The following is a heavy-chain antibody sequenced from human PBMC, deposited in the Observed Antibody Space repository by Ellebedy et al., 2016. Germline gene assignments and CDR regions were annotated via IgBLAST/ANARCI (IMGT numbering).Heavy chain of an antibody. V-gene: IGHV3-53*01. D-gene: IGHD3-22*01. CDR2: ISSGGSS. Sequence: GESLKISXAASGFTVSKNDMTWVRQAPGKGLKWVSVISSGGSSHYADSVEGRFTISRDSSKNTLYLQMNNVRAEDTAVYYCATRHFGGYDVWGRGTMVTVSS. J-gene: IGHJ3*01. CDR3: ATRHFGGYDV. CDR1: GFTVSKND.